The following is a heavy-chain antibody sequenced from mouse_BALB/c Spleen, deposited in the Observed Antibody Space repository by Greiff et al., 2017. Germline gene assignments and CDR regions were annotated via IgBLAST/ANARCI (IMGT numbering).Heavy chain of an antibody. V-gene: IGHV1-5*01. D-gene: IGHD2-12*01. CDR3: TRLREGAGFAY. J-gene: IGHJ3*01. CDR2: IYPGNSDT. Sequence: VQLQQSGTVLARPGASVKMSCKASGYTFTSYWMHWVKQRPGQGLEWIGAIYPGNSDTSYNQKFKGKAKLTAVTSTSTAYMELSSLTNEDSAVYYCTRLREGAGFAYWGQGTLVTVSA. CDR1: GYTFTSYW.